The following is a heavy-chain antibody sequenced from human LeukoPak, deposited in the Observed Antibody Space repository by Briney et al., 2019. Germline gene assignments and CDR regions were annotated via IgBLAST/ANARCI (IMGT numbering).Heavy chain of an antibody. V-gene: IGHV3-7*01. CDR2: IKHDASDK. CDR1: GFTFSSYW. J-gene: IGHJ4*02. D-gene: IGHD5-12*01. Sequence: PGGSLRLSCAASGFTFSSYWMAWVRQTPGKGLEWVANIKHDASDKYYMDSVKGRFTISRDNAQNSFYLQMNSLRAEDTAAYYCARDLGSTGYDLYDYWGRGTRVIVSS. CDR3: ARDLGSTGYDLYDY.